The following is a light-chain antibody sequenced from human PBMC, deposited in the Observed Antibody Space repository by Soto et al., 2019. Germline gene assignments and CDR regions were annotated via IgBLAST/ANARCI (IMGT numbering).Light chain of an antibody. CDR3: QQYNKWDYT. V-gene: IGKV3-15*01. CDR1: QSVSSN. Sequence: EIVMTQSPATLSVSPGERATLSCRASQSVSSNLAWYQQKFGQAPRLLIYGASTRATGIPARSSGSGSGTEFTLCISRLQSEDFAVYYCQQYNKWDYTFGEGSKLEIK. CDR2: GAS. J-gene: IGKJ2*01.